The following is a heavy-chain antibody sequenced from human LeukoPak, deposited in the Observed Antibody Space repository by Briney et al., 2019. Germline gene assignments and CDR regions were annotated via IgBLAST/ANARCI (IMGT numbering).Heavy chain of an antibody. D-gene: IGHD2-15*01. Sequence: PSETLSLTCAVYGGSFSGYYWSWIRQPPGKGLEWIGEINHSGSTNYNPSLKSRVTISVDTSKNQFSLKLSSVTAADTAVYYRARGQYCSGGSCYTYWGQGTLVTVSS. CDR3: ARGQYCSGGSCYTY. J-gene: IGHJ4*02. CDR2: INHSGST. CDR1: GGSFSGYY. V-gene: IGHV4-34*01.